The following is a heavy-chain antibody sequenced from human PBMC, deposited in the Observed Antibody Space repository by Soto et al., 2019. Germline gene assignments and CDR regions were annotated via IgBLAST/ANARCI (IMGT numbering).Heavy chain of an antibody. D-gene: IGHD2-15*01. V-gene: IGHV3-73*01. CDR1: GFTFSGSA. J-gene: IGHJ4*02. CDR2: IRSKANSYAT. Sequence: GGSLRLSCAASGFTFSGSAMHWVRQASGKGLEWVGRIRSKANSYATAYAASVKGRFTISRDDSKNTAYLQMNSLKTDDTPVYYCTRLGGSSDFDYWGQGTLVTVSS. CDR3: TRLGGSSDFDY.